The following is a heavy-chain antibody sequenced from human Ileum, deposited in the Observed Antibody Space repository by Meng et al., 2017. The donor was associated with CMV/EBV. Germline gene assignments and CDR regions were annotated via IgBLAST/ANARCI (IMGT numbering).Heavy chain of an antibody. D-gene: IGHD2-21*02. CDR3: ASGDSLRAVDF. Sequence: QSQVQESGQGLVKPSETLSLPCTVSGASISRSTYYWGWIRQPPGKGLEWIGSIYYSGGTYYNPSLKSRVTISVDTSKNQFSLKLNSVTAADTAVYYCASGDSLRAVDFWGQGTLVTVSS. V-gene: IGHV4-39*07. J-gene: IGHJ4*02. CDR1: GASISRSTYY. CDR2: IYYSGGT.